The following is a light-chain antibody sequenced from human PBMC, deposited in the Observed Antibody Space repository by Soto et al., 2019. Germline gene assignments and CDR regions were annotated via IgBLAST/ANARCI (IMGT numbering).Light chain of an antibody. J-gene: IGKJ5*01. Sequence: EIVLTQSPATLSLSPGERATLSCRASQSVSSYLAWYQQKPGQAPRLLIYDASNRATGIPARFSGSGSGTDFTLTISSLEPEDFAVYHCQQRSNWPSITFG. CDR1: QSVSSY. CDR3: QQRSNWPSIT. CDR2: DAS. V-gene: IGKV3-11*01.